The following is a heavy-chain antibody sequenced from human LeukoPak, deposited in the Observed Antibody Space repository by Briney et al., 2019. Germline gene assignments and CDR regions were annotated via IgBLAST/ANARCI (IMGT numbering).Heavy chain of an antibody. CDR1: GFTFSSYD. V-gene: IGHV3-13*01. CDR3: ARSLATGGDAFDI. D-gene: IGHD3-16*01. J-gene: IGHJ3*02. CDR2: IGTAGDT. Sequence: GGSLRLSRAASGFTFSSYDMHWVRQATGKGLEWVPAIGTAGDTYYPGSVKGRFTISRENAKNSLYLQMNSLRAGDTAVYYCARSLATGGDAFDIWGQGTMVTVSS.